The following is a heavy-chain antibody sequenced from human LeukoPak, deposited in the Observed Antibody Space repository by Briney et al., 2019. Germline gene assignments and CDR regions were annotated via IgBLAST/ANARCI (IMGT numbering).Heavy chain of an antibody. J-gene: IGHJ4*02. D-gene: IGHD3-22*01. CDR2: ISYDGSNK. V-gene: IGHV3-30*18. CDR1: GFTFSSYG. Sequence: GGSLRLSCAASGFTFSSYGMHWVRQAPGKGLERVAVISYDGSNKYYADSVKGRFTISRDNSKNTLYLQMNSLRAEDTAVYYCAKALYYYDSSGYYYRSGSVDYWGQGTLVTVSS. CDR3: AKALYYYDSSGYYYRSGSVDY.